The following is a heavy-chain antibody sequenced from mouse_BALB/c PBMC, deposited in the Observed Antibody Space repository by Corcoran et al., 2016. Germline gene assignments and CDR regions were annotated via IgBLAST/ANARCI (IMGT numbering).Heavy chain of an antibody. CDR3: ARGYAMDY. Sequence: EVQLQQSGPELGKPGASVKISCKASGYSFTGYNMYWVKQSHRKSLEWIGYIYPYNGGTSYNQKSKGKATLTGDKSSSTAYMHLNSLTSEDSAIYDCARGYAMDYWGQVTSVTVSS. CDR2: IYPYNGGT. J-gene: IGHJ4*01. CDR1: GYSFTGYN. V-gene: IGHV1S135*01.